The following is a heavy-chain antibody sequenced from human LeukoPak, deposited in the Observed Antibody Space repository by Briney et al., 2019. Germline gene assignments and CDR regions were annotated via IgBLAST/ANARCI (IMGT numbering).Heavy chain of an antibody. CDR2: IIPIFGTA. J-gene: IGHJ3*02. CDR1: GYTFTSYG. V-gene: IGHV1-69*13. Sequence: SVKVSCKASGYTFTSYGISWVRQAPGQGLEWMGGIIPIFGTANYAQKFQGRVTITADESTSTAYMELSSLRSEDTAVYYCARGLADDAFDIWGQGTMVTVSS. CDR3: ARGLADDAFDI.